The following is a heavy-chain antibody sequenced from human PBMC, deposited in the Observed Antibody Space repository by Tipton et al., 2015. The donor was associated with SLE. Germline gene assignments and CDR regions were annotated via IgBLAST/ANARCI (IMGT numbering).Heavy chain of an antibody. Sequence: TLSLTCAVYGGSFSGYYWSCIRQPPGKGLEWIGEINHSGSTNYNPSLKSRVTISVDTSKNKISLKLSSVTAADTAVYYCARGRGSGSSGHYWGQGTLVTVSS. CDR2: INHSGST. D-gene: IGHD6-6*01. CDR3: ARGRGSGSSGHY. CDR1: GGSFSGYY. V-gene: IGHV4-34*01. J-gene: IGHJ4*02.